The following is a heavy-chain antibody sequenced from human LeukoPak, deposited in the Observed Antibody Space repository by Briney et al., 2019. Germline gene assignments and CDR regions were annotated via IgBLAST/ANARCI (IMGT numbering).Heavy chain of an antibody. V-gene: IGHV3-30*02. J-gene: IGHJ4*02. CDR2: IRYDGSNK. Sequence: GGSLRLSCAASGFTFSSYGMHWVRQAPGKGLEWVAFIRYDGSNKYYADSVKGRFTISRDNSKNTLYLQMNSLRAEDTAVYYCAKDRHSSSSGCFDYWGQGTLVTVSS. CDR3: AKDRHSSSSGCFDY. D-gene: IGHD6-6*01. CDR1: GFTFSSYG.